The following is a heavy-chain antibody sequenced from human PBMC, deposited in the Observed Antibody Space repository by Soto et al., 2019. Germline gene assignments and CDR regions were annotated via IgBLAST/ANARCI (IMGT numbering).Heavy chain of an antibody. CDR3: ARDPIRLGELSLYIDAFDI. CDR1: GFTFSSYE. CDR2: ISSSGSTI. Sequence: GGSLRLSCAASGFTFSSYEMNWVRQAPGKGLEWVSYISSSGSTIYYADSGKGRFTISRDNAKNSLYLQMNSLRAEDTAVYYCARDPIRLGELSLYIDAFDIWGQGTMVTVSS. J-gene: IGHJ3*02. V-gene: IGHV3-48*03. D-gene: IGHD3-16*02.